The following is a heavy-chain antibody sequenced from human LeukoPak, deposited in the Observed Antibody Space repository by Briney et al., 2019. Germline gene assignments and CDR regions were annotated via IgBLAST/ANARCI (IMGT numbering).Heavy chain of an antibody. CDR3: AGEVRQQLVLGY. D-gene: IGHD6-13*01. V-gene: IGHV3-23*01. CDR2: ITDSGANT. J-gene: IGHJ4*02. Sequence: GGSLRLSCAASGFTFSSFAMSWVRQAPGKGLEWVSTITDSGANTYYADSVKGRFTISRDKSKNTVYLQMNSLRDEDTAVYYCAGEVRQQLVLGYWGQGTPVIVSS. CDR1: GFTFSSFA.